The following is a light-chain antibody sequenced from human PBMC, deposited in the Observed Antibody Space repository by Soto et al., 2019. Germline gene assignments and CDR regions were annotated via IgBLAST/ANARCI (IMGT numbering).Light chain of an antibody. Sequence: DIQMTQSPSSLSASVGDTITITCRASQSISRYLDWYQHRPGKAPKLLIYAAPNLQSTVPSRFSGSGSGTYFILTITSLQPEDFATYYCQQSYTTPLSFGGGNKVDIK. CDR2: AAP. CDR3: QQSYTTPLS. V-gene: IGKV1-39*01. J-gene: IGKJ4*01. CDR1: QSISRY.